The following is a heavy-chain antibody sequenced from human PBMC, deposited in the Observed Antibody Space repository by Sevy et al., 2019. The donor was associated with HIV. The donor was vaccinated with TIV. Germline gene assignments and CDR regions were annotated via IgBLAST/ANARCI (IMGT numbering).Heavy chain of an antibody. CDR2: ISSSSSTI. Sequence: GGSLRLSCAASGFTFSSYSMNWVRQAPGKGLEWVSYISSSSSTIYYAVSVKGRFTITRDNAKNSLYLQMNSLRDEDTAAYYCARAQHLHTGPPFYYYYGMDVWGQGTTVTVSS. CDR1: GFTFSSYS. J-gene: IGHJ6*02. D-gene: IGHD1-1*01. V-gene: IGHV3-48*02. CDR3: ARAQHLHTGPPFYYYYGMDV.